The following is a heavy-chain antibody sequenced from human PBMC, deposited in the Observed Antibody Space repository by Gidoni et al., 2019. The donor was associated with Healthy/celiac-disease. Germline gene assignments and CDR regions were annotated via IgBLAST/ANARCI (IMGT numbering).Heavy chain of an antibody. CDR2: ST. V-gene: IGHV4-39*01. Sequence: STYYNPPLKSRVTISVDTSKNQFSLKLSSVTAADTAVYYCASRRIVDYWGQGTLVTVSS. J-gene: IGHJ4*02. CDR3: ASRRIVDY.